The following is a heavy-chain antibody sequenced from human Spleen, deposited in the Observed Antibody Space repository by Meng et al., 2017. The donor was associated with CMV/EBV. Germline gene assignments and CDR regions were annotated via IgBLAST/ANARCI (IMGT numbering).Heavy chain of an antibody. J-gene: IGHJ5*02. CDR3: ARDLIYYYDSSGS. CDR2: ISSSSSYI. V-gene: IGHV3-21*01. Sequence: GESLKISCAASGFNFNAYIMNWVRQAPGKGLEWVSSISSSSSYIYYADSVKGRFTISRDNAKNSLYLQMNSLRAEDTAVYYCARDLIYYYDSSGSWGQGTLVTVSS. CDR1: GFNFNAYI. D-gene: IGHD3-22*01.